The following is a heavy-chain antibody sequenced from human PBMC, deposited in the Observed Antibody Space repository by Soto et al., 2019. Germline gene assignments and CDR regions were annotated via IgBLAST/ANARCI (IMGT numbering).Heavy chain of an antibody. V-gene: IGHV1-8*01. CDR1: GSTFTSYD. D-gene: IGHD1-1*01. Sequence: ASVKVSCKASGSTFTSYDINWVRQATGQGLEWMGWMNPNSGNTGYAQKLQDRVTMTTETSTSTAYMELRSLRSDDTAVYYCARSANYYCDSWGQGTLVTVS. J-gene: IGHJ4*02. CDR3: ARSANYYCDS. CDR2: MNPNSGNT.